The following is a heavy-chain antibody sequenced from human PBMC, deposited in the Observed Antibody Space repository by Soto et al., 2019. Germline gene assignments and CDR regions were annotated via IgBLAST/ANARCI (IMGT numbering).Heavy chain of an antibody. V-gene: IGHV1-8*01. CDR3: ARGEWELTW. Sequence: QVQLVQSGAEVKKPGASVKVSCKASGYSFTTYDINWVRQATGQGLEWMGWMNPNSGNTGYAQKCQGRVTMTRHTSISTAYMELSSLKFEGTAVYFCARGEWELTWWGQGTLVTVSS. J-gene: IGHJ4*02. CDR2: MNPNSGNT. CDR1: GYSFTTYD. D-gene: IGHD1-26*01.